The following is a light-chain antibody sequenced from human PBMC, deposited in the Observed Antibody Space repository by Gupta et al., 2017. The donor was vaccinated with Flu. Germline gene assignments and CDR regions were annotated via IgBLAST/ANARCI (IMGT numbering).Light chain of an antibody. J-gene: IGKJ4*01. CDR1: QSVSSK. CDR2: GAS. Sequence: GERATLSCRASQSVSSKLAWYQHKRGQAPRLLIYGASNRASGIPARFSDSGSGTEFTLTISSLQSEDFAVYHCQQYNDWPLSFGGGTKVEIK. V-gene: IGKV3-15*01. CDR3: QQYNDWPLS.